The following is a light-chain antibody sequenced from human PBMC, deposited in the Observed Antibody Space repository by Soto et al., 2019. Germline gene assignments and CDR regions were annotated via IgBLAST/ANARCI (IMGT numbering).Light chain of an antibody. V-gene: IGKV3-15*01. CDR3: QQYNNWLT. Sequence: IVMTQSPATLSVSPGERATLSCRASQSVSSNLAWYQQKPGQAPRLLIHGAFTRATGVPARFIGSGSGTEFTLIIGSLQSEDFAVYYCQQYNNWLTFGGGTKVEIK. CDR1: QSVSSN. CDR2: GAF. J-gene: IGKJ4*01.